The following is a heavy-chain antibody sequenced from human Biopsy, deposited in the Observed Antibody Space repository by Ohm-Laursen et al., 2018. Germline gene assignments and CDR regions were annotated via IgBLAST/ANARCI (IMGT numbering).Heavy chain of an antibody. CDR2: INQAGTT. V-gene: IGHV4-34*01. Sequence: PGTLSLTCAVFGKTFSDYQWSWIRQPPGKGLEWIGQINQAGTTNYNPSLKSRVSISADASKYEFSLRLNSVTAADTAVYYCARGMRTTGWPYFDYWGQGILVTVSS. J-gene: IGHJ4*02. CDR1: GKTFSDYQ. D-gene: IGHD2/OR15-2a*01. CDR3: ARGMRTTGWPYFDY.